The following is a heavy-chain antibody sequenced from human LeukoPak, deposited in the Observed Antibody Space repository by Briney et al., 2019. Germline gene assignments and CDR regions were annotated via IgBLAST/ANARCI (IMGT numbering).Heavy chain of an antibody. CDR3: AKDRSGSFTGGDAFDI. V-gene: IGHV3-23*01. J-gene: IGHJ3*02. Sequence: GGSLRLSCAASGFTFSSYAMSWVRQAPGKGLEWVSAISGSGGSTYYADSVKGRFTISRDNSKNTLYLQMNSLRAEDTAVYYCAKDRSGSFTGGDAFDIWGQGTMVTVSS. D-gene: IGHD1-26*01. CDR1: GFTFSSYA. CDR2: ISGSGGST.